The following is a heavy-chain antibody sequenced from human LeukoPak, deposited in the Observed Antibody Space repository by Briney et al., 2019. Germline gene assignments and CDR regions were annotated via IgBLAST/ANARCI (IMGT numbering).Heavy chain of an antibody. CDR2: IYPGDSDT. CDR1: GYNFTSYW. D-gene: IGHD3-22*01. J-gene: IGHJ4*02. V-gene: IGHV5-51*01. CDR3: ARGEYYYDSSGYYPFDY. Sequence: GESLRISCEGSGYNFTSYWIGWVRQMPGKGLEWMGIIYPGDSDTRYSPSFQGQVTISADKSISTAYLQWSSLKASDTAMYYCARGEYYYDSSGYYPFDYWGQGTLVTVSS.